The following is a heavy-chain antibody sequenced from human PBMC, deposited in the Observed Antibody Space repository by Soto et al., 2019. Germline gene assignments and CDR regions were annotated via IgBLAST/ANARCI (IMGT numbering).Heavy chain of an antibody. V-gene: IGHV4-30-4*01. CDR3: ARDLRDSRGYYIRGTFDI. CDR2: IYHSGST. Sequence: TSETLSLTCAVYGGSFSGEYYWNWIRQSPGKGLEWIGYIYHSGSTYYSPSLKSRVTISLDKSNNQFSLRLSSVTAADTAVYYCARDLRDSRGYYIRGTFDIWGQGTMVTVSS. CDR1: GGSFSGEYY. J-gene: IGHJ3*02. D-gene: IGHD3-22*01.